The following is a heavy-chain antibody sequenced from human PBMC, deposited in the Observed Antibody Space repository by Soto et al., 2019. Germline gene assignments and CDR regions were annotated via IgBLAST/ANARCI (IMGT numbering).Heavy chain of an antibody. CDR3: ARGSGYADDAFDI. CDR1: GGSISSGGYS. CDR2: IYHSGST. D-gene: IGHD3-22*01. Sequence: PSETLSLTCAVSGGSISSGGYSWSWIRQPPGKGLEWIGYIYHSGSTYYNPSLKSRVTISVDRSKNQFSLKLSSVTAADTAVYYCARGSGYADDAFDIWGQGTMVT. V-gene: IGHV4-30-2*01. J-gene: IGHJ3*02.